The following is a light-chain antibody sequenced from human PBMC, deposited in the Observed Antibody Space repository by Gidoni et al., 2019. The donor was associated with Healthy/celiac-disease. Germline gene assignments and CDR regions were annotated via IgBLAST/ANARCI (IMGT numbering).Light chain of an antibody. Sequence: DLQLTQSPSFLSASVGDRVTITRWASQGISSYLAWYQQKPGKAPKLLIYAAYTLQSGVPSRFSGSGSGKEFTLTISSLQPEDFATYYCQQLNSYPRTFGQGTKVEIK. CDR1: QGISSY. V-gene: IGKV1-9*01. CDR3: QQLNSYPRT. CDR2: AAY. J-gene: IGKJ1*01.